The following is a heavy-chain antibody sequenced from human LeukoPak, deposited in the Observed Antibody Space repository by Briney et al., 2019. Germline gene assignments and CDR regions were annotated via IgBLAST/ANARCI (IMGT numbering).Heavy chain of an antibody. CDR1: GITFTSAW. J-gene: IGHJ4*02. V-gene: IGHV3-15*01. D-gene: IGHD1-14*01. Sequence: PGGSLRLSCAASGITFTSAWMGWVRQAPGKGLEWVGRIKSKNDGGTRDYAAPVGGRFTISTDDSKITSYLQMNNLKIEDTAVYYCTTDGGITIRPLFDFWGQGTLVTVSS. CDR2: IKSKNDGGTR. CDR3: TTDGGITIRPLFDF.